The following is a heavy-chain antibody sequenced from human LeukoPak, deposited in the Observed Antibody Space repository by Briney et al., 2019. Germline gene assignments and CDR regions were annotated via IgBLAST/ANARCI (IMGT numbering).Heavy chain of an antibody. J-gene: IGHJ6*02. CDR2: ISYDGSNK. CDR3: AKAAFPGYYYGMDV. CDR1: GFTFSSYA. D-gene: IGHD2/OR15-2a*01. V-gene: IGHV3-30*18. Sequence: GGSLRLSCTASGFTFSSYAMTWVRQAPGKGLEWVAVISYDGSNKYYADSVKGRFTISRDNSKNTLYLQMNSLRAEDTAVYYCAKAAFPGYYYGMDVWGQGTTVTVSS.